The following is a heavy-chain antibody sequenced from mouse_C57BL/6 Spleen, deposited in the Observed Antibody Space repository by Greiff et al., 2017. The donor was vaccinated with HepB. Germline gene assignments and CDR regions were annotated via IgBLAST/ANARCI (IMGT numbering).Heavy chain of an antibody. D-gene: IGHD2-4*01. V-gene: IGHV1-55*01. CDR1: GYTFTSYW. CDR2: IYPGSGST. J-gene: IGHJ3*01. Sequence: QVQLKQPGAELVKPGASVKMSCKASGYTFTSYWITWVKQRPGQGLEWIGDIYPGSGSTNYNEKFKSKATLTVDTSSSTAYMQLSSLTSEDFAVYYCANLYYDYDGFAYWGQGTLVTVSA. CDR3: ANLYYDYDGFAY.